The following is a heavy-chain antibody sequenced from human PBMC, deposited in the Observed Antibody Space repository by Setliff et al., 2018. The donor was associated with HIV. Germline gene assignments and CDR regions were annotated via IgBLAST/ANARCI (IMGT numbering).Heavy chain of an antibody. D-gene: IGHD2-21*01. CDR2: ISSSASTT. CDR1: GFTFSSYE. V-gene: IGHV3-48*03. CDR3: GRDRIESAIGH. J-gene: IGHJ4*02. Sequence: PGGSLRLSCAASGFTFSSYEMNWVRQGPGKGLEWVSYISSSASTTYYADSVKGRVTISRDNAKNSLYLQMNGLRAEDTAVYYCGRDRIESAIGHWGQGTLVTVSS.